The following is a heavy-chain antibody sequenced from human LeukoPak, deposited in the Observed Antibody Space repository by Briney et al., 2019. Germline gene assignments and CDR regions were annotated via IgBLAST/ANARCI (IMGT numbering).Heavy chain of an antibody. CDR3: ARLTVPLRFDP. CDR1: GGSISSYY. D-gene: IGHD2-2*01. Sequence: PSETLSLTCTVSGGSISSYYWSWIRQPPGKGLEWIGYIYYSGSTNYNPSLKSRVTISVDTSKNQFSLKPNSVSAADTAVYYCARLTVPLRFDPWGQGTLVTVSS. V-gene: IGHV4-59*01. CDR2: IYYSGST. J-gene: IGHJ5*02.